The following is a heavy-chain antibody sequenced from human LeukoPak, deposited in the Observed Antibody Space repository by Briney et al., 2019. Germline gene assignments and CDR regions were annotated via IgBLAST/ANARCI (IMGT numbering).Heavy chain of an antibody. CDR2: SYYSGST. V-gene: IGHV4-59*12. J-gene: IGHJ6*03. CDR3: ARCKRGFREYYYYYYMDV. Sequence: PSETLSLTCTVSGGSISSYYWSRIRQPPGKGLEWIGYSYYSGSTNYNPSLKSRVTISVDTSKNQFSLKLSSVTAADTAVYYCARCKRGFREYYYYYYMDVWGKGTTVTVSS. CDR1: GGSISSYY. D-gene: IGHD3-10*01.